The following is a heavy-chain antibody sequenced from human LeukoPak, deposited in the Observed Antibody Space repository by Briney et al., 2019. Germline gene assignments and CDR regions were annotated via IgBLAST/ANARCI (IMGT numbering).Heavy chain of an antibody. CDR3: ARGSCGTSSCSERVRGLDV. Sequence: GGSLRLSCVASGFTFSNYDMHWVRQGTGNDLEWVSAFHTAGDTHYAGSVKGRFTVSRDNAENSFYLQMNSLRAGDTAVYFCARGSCGTSSCSERVRGLDVWGPGITVTVSS. V-gene: IGHV3-13*01. CDR1: GFTFSNYD. D-gene: IGHD3-22*01. CDR2: FHTAGDT. J-gene: IGHJ6*02.